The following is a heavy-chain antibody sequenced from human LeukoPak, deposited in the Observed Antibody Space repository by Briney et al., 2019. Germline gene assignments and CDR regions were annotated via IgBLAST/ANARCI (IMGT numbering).Heavy chain of an antibody. V-gene: IGHV4-59*08. CDR2: IYYSGST. CDR1: GGSISSYY. D-gene: IGHD5-18*01. CDR3: ARLSRWGRGYSYGHRDWALDY. Sequence: SETLSLTCTVSGGSISSYYWSWIRQPPGKGLEWIGYIYYSGSTNYNPSLKSRVTISVDTSKNQFSLKLSSVTAADTAVYYCARLSRWGRGYSYGHRDWALDYWGQGTLVTVSS. J-gene: IGHJ4*02.